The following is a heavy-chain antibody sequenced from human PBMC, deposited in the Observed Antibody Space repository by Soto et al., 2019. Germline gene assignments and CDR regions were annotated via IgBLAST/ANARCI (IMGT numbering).Heavy chain of an antibody. D-gene: IGHD1-26*01. V-gene: IGHV4-59*08. CDR1: GVSIGTYY. Sequence: QVQLQESGPGLVKPSETLSLTCTVSGVSIGTYYWSWIRQPPGKGLEWIGCVYDSGTTNYNRSLKGRFIISVGTSKTVSSLKLNSVTVADTAVYYCARVGGAYYLLSRSHHYSDRDVWGHGTTVTVSS. J-gene: IGHJ6*02. CDR3: ARVGGAYYLLSRSHHYSDRDV. CDR2: VYDSGTT.